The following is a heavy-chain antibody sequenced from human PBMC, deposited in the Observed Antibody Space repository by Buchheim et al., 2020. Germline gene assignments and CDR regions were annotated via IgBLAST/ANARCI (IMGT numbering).Heavy chain of an antibody. CDR2: IYYSGST. Sequence: QVQLQESGPGLVKPLETLSLTCTVSGGSISSYYWSWIRQPPGKGLEWIGYIYYSGSTNYNPSLKSRVTISVDTSKNQFSLKLSSVTAADTAVYYCARVIGDCSGGSCYFDYWGQGTL. V-gene: IGHV4-59*01. D-gene: IGHD2-15*01. CDR3: ARVIGDCSGGSCYFDY. J-gene: IGHJ4*02. CDR1: GGSISSYY.